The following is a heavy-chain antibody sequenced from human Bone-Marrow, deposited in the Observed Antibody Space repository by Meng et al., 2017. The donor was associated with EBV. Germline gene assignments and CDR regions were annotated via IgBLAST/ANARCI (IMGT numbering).Heavy chain of an antibody. CDR2: ISAYNGNT. CDR3: ARAIGSSRPNDY. D-gene: IGHD6-6*01. CDR1: GNTFTSYG. V-gene: IGHV1-18*01. J-gene: IGHJ4*02. Sequence: VQLVPSGSEVKNPGAAVRVSCKASGNTFTSYGISWVRQAPGQGLGWMGCISAYNGNTNYAQKLQGRVTMTTDTSTSTAYMELRSLRSDDTAVYYCARAIGSSRPNDYWGQGTLVTVSS.